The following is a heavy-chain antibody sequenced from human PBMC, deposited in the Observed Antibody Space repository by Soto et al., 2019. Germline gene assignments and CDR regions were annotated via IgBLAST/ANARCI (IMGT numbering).Heavy chain of an antibody. CDR1: GVSVTNSNYY. Sequence: PSETLSLTCTFSGVSVTNSNYYWSWIRQSPGKGLEWIGYVYYTGATNYKSSLKSRVSISVDTSKNQFSLQLNSVIAADTAVYSCATKNILAGHAFDFWGQGTMVTVSS. V-gene: IGHV4-61*01. J-gene: IGHJ3*01. CDR2: VYYTGAT. CDR3: ATKNILAGHAFDF. D-gene: IGHD3-9*01.